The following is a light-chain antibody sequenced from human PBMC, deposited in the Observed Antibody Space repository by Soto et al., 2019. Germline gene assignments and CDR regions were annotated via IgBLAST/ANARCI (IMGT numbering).Light chain of an antibody. J-gene: IGLJ2*01. CDR1: SGHSSYA. CDR3: QTWGTGIHVV. V-gene: IGLV4-69*01. CDR2: LDSDGSH. Sequence: QSVLTQSPSASASLGASVKLTCTLSSGHSSYAIAWHQQQPEKGPRYLMKLDSDGSHTKGDAIPDRFSGSSSGAERYLTISSPHSEDEADYYCQTWGTGIHVVFGGGTKLTVL.